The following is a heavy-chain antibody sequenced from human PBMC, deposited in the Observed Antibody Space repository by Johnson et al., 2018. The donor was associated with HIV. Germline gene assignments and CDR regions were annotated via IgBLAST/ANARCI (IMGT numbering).Heavy chain of an antibody. D-gene: IGHD1-26*01. CDR1: GFTFSSYW. CDR3: ARGGGSLPDAFDI. Sequence: VQLLESGGGLVQPGGSLRLSCAASGFTFSSYWMSWVRQAPGKGLEWVANIKQDGSEKYYVDSVKGRFTISRDNAKNSLYLQMNSLRAEDTAVYYCARGGGSLPDAFDIWGQGTVVTVSS. V-gene: IGHV3-7*05. CDR2: IKQDGSEK. J-gene: IGHJ3*02.